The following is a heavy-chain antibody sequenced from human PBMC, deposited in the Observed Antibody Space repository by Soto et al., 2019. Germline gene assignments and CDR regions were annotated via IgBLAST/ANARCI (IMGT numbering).Heavy chain of an antibody. V-gene: IGHV1-69*01. CDR3: ARGRVLNWFDP. CDR1: GGPFSSYA. J-gene: IGHJ5*02. Sequence: SVKVSYKASGGPFSSYAISWVRQAPGQGLEWMGGIIPTFGTANYAQKFQCRVTITADESTSTAYMELSSLRSEDTAVYYCARGRVLNWFDPWGQGTLVTVPS. CDR2: IIPTFGTA.